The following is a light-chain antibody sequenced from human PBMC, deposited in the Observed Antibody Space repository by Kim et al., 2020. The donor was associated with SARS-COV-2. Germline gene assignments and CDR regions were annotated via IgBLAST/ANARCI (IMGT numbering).Light chain of an antibody. V-gene: IGKV1-17*01. CDR2: AAS. CDR3: LQHTDFPWT. J-gene: IGKJ1*01. CDR1: QDITND. Sequence: ESVGDRVTITCRASQDITNDLGWYQQKPEESPKRLIYAASNLQSGVPSRFSGSGSGTEFTLTISSLQPEDFATYYCLQHTDFPWTFGQGTKVDIK.